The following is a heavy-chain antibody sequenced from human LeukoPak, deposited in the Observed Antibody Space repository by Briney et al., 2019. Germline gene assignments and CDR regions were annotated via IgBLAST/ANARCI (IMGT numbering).Heavy chain of an antibody. CDR1: GGTFSSYA. J-gene: IGHJ6*03. V-gene: IGHV1-69*05. CDR3: ARVWLGVAARPDYYYYYMDV. Sequence: SVKVSCKASGGTFSSYAISWVRQAPGQGLEWMGGIIPIFGTANYAQKFQGRVTITTDESTSTAYMELSSLRSEDTAVYYCARVWLGVAARPDYYYYYMDVWGKGTTVTVSS. D-gene: IGHD6-6*01. CDR2: IIPIFGTA.